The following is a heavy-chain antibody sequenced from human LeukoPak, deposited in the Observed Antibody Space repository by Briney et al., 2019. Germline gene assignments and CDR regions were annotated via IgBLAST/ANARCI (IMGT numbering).Heavy chain of an antibody. CDR2: INPNSGGT. D-gene: IGHD5-12*01. CDR1: GYTFTGYY. CDR3: ARMDIVATGVGHYYYGMDV. V-gene: IGHV1-2*02. J-gene: IGHJ6*02. Sequence: ASVKVSCKASGYTFTGYYMHWVRQAPGQGLEWMGWINPNSGGTNYAQKFQGRVTMTRDTSISTAYMELSRLRSDDTAVYYCARMDIVATGVGHYYYGMDVWGQGTTVTVSS.